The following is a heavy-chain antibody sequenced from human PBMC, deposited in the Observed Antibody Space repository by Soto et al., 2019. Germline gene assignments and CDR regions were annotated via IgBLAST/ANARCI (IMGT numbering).Heavy chain of an antibody. CDR3: TTDPPINYDFWSGYSREYYYYGMGV. CDR1: GFTFSNAW. D-gene: IGHD3-3*01. J-gene: IGHJ6*02. V-gene: IGHV3-15*01. Sequence: VGSLRLSCAASGFTFSNAWMSWVRQAPGKGLEWVGRIKSKTDGGTTDYAAPVKGRFTISRDDSKNTLYLQMNSLKTEDTAVYYCTTDPPINYDFWSGYSREYYYYGMGVWGQGTTVTVSS. CDR2: IKSKTDGGTT.